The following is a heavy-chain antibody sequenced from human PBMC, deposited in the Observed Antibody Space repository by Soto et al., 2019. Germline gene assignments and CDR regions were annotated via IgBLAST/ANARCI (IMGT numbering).Heavy chain of an antibody. Sequence: LSLTCSVSGGSINSYWWSWIRQPAGKGLEWIGRVYSSGTTDYNPSLNSRATLSVETSKNQFSLKLSSVTAADTAVYYCARDIGSYAYGEGYWGQGIQVTVSS. V-gene: IGHV4-4*07. CDR1: GGSINSYW. D-gene: IGHD3-10*01. CDR3: ARDIGSYAYGEGY. CDR2: VYSSGTT. J-gene: IGHJ4*02.